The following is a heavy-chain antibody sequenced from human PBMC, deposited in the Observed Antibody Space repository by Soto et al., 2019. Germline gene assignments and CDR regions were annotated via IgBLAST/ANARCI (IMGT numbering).Heavy chain of an antibody. J-gene: IGHJ4*02. CDR3: AKDKGVFNWATSYFDD. CDR2: TSYDGNNE. Sequence: GGSLRLSCAASGFTFSNYAMHWVRQAPGKGLEWVALTSYDGNNEYYTDSVKGRFTISRDNSKNTLFLQMNSPRPEDTAVYYCAKDKGVFNWATSYFDDWGQGALVTV. V-gene: IGHV3-30*18. CDR1: GFTFSNYA. D-gene: IGHD1-1*01.